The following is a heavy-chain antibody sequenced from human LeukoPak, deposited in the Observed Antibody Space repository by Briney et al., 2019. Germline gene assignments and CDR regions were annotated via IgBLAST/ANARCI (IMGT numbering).Heavy chain of an antibody. V-gene: IGHV4-61*05. J-gene: IGHJ3*02. CDR2: IYYSGST. CDR3: ARVIKGQGAFDI. D-gene: IGHD2/OR15-2a*01. Sequence: SETLSLTCTVSGGSISSSSYYWGWIRQPPGKGLEWIGYIYYSGSTNYNPSLKSRVTISVDTSKNQFSLKLSSVTAADTAVYYCARVIKGQGAFDIWGQGTTVTVSS. CDR1: GGSISSSSYY.